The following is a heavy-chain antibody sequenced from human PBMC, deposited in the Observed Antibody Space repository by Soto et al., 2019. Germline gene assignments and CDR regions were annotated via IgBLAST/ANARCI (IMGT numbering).Heavy chain of an antibody. CDR1: GFTFSSYG. CDR2: ISYDGSNK. V-gene: IGHV3-30*18. Sequence: HPGGSLRLSCAASGFTFSSYGMHWVRQAPGKGLEWVAVISYDGSNKYYADSVKGRFTISRDNSKNTLYLQMNSLRAEDTAVYYCAKGEAGATYSYYGMDVWGQGXTVTVYS. D-gene: IGHD1-26*01. CDR3: AKGEAGATYSYYGMDV. J-gene: IGHJ6*02.